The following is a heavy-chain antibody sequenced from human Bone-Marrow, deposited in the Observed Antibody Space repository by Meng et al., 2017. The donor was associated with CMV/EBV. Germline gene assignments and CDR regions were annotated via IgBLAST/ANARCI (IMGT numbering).Heavy chain of an antibody. V-gene: IGHV3-48*03. D-gene: IGHD3-3*01. J-gene: IGHJ4*02. CDR3: AKVFERFLEWSESYYFDY. CDR1: GFTFSSYE. CDR2: ISSSGSTI. Sequence: GESLKISCAASGFTFSSYEMNWVRQAPGKGLEWVSYISSSGSTIYYADSVKGRFTISRDNAKNSLYLQMNSLRAEDTAVYYCAKVFERFLEWSESYYFDYWGQGTLVTVSS.